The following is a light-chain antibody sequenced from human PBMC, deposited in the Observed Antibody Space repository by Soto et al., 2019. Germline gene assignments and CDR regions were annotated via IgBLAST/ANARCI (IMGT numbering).Light chain of an antibody. V-gene: IGLV2-23*02. CDR2: EAT. CDR3: CSYAGTRTLGIYV. CDR1: SSDVGSYSL. J-gene: IGLJ1*01. Sequence: QSALTQPASVSGSPGQSITISCTGTSSDVGSYSLVSWYQQHPGKAPKVMIYEATKRPSGVSNPFSWSKSGNTASLTISGLHAEDEADYYCCSYAGTRTLGIYVFGSGTKLTVL.